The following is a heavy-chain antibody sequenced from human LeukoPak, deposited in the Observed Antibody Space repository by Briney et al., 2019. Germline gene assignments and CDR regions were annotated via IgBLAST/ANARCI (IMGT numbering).Heavy chain of an antibody. D-gene: IGHD3-3*01. CDR1: GFTFDDYG. V-gene: IGHV3-20*04. CDR3: ARNPTVVTIFGVVIMPGDV. J-gene: IGHJ6*04. Sequence: PPGGSLRLSCAASGFTFDDYGMSWVRQAPGKGLEWVSGINWNGGSTGYADSVKGRFTISRDNAKNSLYLQMNSLRAEDTALYYCARNPTVVTIFGVVIMPGDVWGKGTTVTVSS. CDR2: INWNGGST.